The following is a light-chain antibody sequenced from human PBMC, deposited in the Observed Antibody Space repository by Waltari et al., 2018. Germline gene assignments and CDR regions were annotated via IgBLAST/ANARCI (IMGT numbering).Light chain of an antibody. CDR1: QSISSY. J-gene: IGKJ4*01. CDR3: QQSYSTPLT. Sequence: DIQMTQSPSSLSASVGDRVTITCRASQSISSYLNWYQQKPGKAPNLLISAASSLQSGVPSRFSGSGYGTDFTLTISSLQPEDFATYYCQQSYSTPLTFGGGTKVEMK. CDR2: AAS. V-gene: IGKV1-39*01.